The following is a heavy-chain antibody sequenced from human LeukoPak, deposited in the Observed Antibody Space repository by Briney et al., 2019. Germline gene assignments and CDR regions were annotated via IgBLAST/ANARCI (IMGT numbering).Heavy chain of an antibody. CDR1: GGSISSGNR. CDR3: AREGSRRLYMDV. Sequence: SETLSLTCVVSGGSISSGNRWTWVRQPPGKGLEWLGEIFHNGTTNYNPSLKSRVTISLDKSNNQFSLKLSSVTAADTAVYSCAREGSRRLYMDVWGKGTTVTVSS. D-gene: IGHD1-26*01. J-gene: IGHJ6*03. CDR2: IFHNGTT. V-gene: IGHV4-4*02.